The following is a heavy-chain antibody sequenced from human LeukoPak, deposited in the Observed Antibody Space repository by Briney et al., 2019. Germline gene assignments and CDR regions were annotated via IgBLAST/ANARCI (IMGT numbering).Heavy chain of an antibody. CDR2: IYSGGST. J-gene: IGHJ4*02. CDR1: GFTVSSNY. V-gene: IGHV3-66*01. D-gene: IGHD1-26*01. Sequence: GGSLRLSCAASGFTVSSNYMSWVRQAPGKGLEWVSVIYSGGSTYYADSVKGRFTISRDNSKNTLYLQMNSLRAEDTAVYYCARTPPLGATTEFLDYWGQGTLVTVSS. CDR3: ARTPPLGATTEFLDY.